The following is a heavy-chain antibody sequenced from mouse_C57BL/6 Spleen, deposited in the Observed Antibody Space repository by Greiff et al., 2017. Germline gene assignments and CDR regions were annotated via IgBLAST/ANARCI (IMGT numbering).Heavy chain of an antibody. V-gene: IGHV1-61*01. Sequence: VQLQQPGAELVRPGSSVKLSCKASGYTFTSYWMDWVKQRPGQGLEWIGNIYPSDSETHYNQKFKDKATLTVDKSSSTAYMQLSSLTSEDSAVYYCARKGRVTTASYYFDYWGQGTTLTVSS. CDR2: IYPSDSET. CDR1: GYTFTSYW. CDR3: ARKGRVTTASYYFDY. J-gene: IGHJ2*01. D-gene: IGHD2-2*01.